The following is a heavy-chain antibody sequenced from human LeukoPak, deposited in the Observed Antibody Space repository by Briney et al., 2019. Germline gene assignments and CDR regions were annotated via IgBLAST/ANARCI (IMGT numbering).Heavy chain of an antibody. Sequence: PSETLSLTCAVYGGSFSGYYWSWIRQPPGKGLEWIGEINHSGSTNYNPSLKSRVTISVDMSKNQFSLKLSSVTAADTAVYYCARAAPLLNYYGSGSYRNYFDYWGQGTLVTVSS. CDR1: GGSFSGYY. V-gene: IGHV4-34*01. D-gene: IGHD3-10*01. J-gene: IGHJ4*02. CDR3: ARAAPLLNYYGSGSYRNYFDY. CDR2: INHSGST.